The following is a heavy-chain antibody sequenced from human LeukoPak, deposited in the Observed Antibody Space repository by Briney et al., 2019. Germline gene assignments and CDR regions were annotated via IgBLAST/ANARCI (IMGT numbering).Heavy chain of an antibody. CDR2: ISAYNGNT. CDR3: ARDSQAVTQLYGMDV. Sequence: ASVKVSCKASGYTFTSYGISWVRQAPGQGLEWMGWISAYNGNTNYAQKLQGRVTMTTDTSTSTAYMGLRSLRSDDTAVYYCARDSQAVTQLYGMDVWGQGTTVTVSS. CDR1: GYTFTSYG. D-gene: IGHD4-17*01. J-gene: IGHJ6*02. V-gene: IGHV1-18*01.